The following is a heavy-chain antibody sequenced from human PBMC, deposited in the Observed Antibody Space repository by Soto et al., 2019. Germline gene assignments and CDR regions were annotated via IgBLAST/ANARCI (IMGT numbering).Heavy chain of an antibody. Sequence: GASVKVSCKASGGTFSSYAISWVRQAPGQGLEWMGGIIPIFGTANYAQKFQGRVTITADESTSTAYMELSSLRSEDTAVYYCAREGNGYDSKTSYYYYGMDVWGQGTTVTVSS. V-gene: IGHV1-69*13. J-gene: IGHJ6*02. D-gene: IGHD5-12*01. CDR3: AREGNGYDSKTSYYYYGMDV. CDR2: IIPIFGTA. CDR1: GGTFSSYA.